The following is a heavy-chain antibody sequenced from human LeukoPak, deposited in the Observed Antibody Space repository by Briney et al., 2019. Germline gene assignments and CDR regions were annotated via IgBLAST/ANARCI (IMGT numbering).Heavy chain of an antibody. J-gene: IGHJ3*02. CDR2: IKSKTDGGTT. CDR3: TTGGAIVVVITPDDAFDI. V-gene: IGHV3-15*01. D-gene: IGHD3-22*01. CDR1: GFTFSNAW. Sequence: GGSLRLSCAASGFTFSNAWMSWVRQAPGKGLEWVGRIKSKTDGGTTDYAAPVKGRFTISRDDSKNTLYLQMNSLKTEDTAVYYCTTGGAIVVVITPDDAFDIWGQGTMVTVSS.